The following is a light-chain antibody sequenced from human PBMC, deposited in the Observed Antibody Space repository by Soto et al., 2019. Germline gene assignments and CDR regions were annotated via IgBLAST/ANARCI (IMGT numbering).Light chain of an antibody. CDR2: AAS. Sequence: EIQMTQSPSTLSASVGERVTLTCKASQDISSYLNWYQQKPGKAPKLLIYAASNMETGIPSRFSGSGSGTDFTLTISSLEPEDFAVYYCQQRNNLPFTFGPGTKVDIK. CDR1: QDISSY. CDR3: QQRNNLPFT. J-gene: IGKJ3*01. V-gene: IGKV1-33*01.